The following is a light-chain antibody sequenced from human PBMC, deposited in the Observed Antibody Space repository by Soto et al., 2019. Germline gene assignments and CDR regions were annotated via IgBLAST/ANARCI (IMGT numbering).Light chain of an antibody. J-gene: IGKJ2*01. CDR2: GAS. Sequence: IVLTQSPGTLSLSPGERATLSCRASQSISTNFLAWYQHKPGQAPRLLIFGASRRAPGIPDRFSGSGSGTDFTLSINGLEPEDFAVYYCQQYSSSSYTFGQGTKLDIK. CDR1: QSISTNF. V-gene: IGKV3-20*01. CDR3: QQYSSSSYT.